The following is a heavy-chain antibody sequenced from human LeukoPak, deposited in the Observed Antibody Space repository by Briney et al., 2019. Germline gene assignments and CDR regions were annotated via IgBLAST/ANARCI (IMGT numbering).Heavy chain of an antibody. CDR1: GFTFSSYA. J-gene: IGHJ4*02. CDR2: VSGSGDST. V-gene: IGHV3-23*01. Sequence: PGGSLRLSCAASGFTFSSYAMSWVRQAPEKGLEWVSVVSGSGDSTYYVDSVKGRFTIARDNSKNTLYLQMNSLRAEDTAVYYCAKGQVAGPTKNRFDYWGQGTLVTV. CDR3: AKGQVAGPTKNRFDY. D-gene: IGHD6-19*01.